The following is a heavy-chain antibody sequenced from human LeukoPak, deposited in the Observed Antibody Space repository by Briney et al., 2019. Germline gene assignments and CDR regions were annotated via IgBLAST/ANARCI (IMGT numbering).Heavy chain of an antibody. CDR3: ASSVAAALAP. J-gene: IGHJ5*02. D-gene: IGHD6-13*01. CDR1: GGSLSSYY. Sequence: SETLSLTCTVSGGSLSSYYWSWVRQPPGTGLEWIGRIYTSGSTNYNRSVKSRVTMSVDTSKNQFCLKLSSVTAADTGVYYCASSVAAALAPWGQGTLVTVSS. CDR2: IYTSGST. V-gene: IGHV4-4*07.